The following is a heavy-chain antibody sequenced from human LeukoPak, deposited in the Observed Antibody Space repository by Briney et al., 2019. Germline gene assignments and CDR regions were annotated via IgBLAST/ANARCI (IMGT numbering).Heavy chain of an antibody. Sequence: GGSLRLSCAASGFTFSSYAMHWVRQAPGKGLEYVSAISSNGGSTYYANSVKGRFTISRDNSKNTLYLQMNSLRAEDTAVYYCAREFPYYYGSLAPWGQGTLVTVSS. D-gene: IGHD3-10*01. V-gene: IGHV3-64*01. J-gene: IGHJ5*02. CDR3: AREFPYYYGSLAP. CDR1: GFTFSSYA. CDR2: ISSNGGST.